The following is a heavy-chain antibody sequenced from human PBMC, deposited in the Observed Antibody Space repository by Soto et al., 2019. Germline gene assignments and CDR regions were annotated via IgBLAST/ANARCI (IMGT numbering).Heavy chain of an antibody. CDR3: ARGNDLLYYYYMDV. Sequence: SETLSLTCAVSSGSISSSNWWSWVRQPPGKGLEWIGEIYHSGSTNYNPSLKSRVTISVDKSKNQFSLKLSSVTAADTAVYYCARGNDLLYYYYMDVWGKGTTVTVSS. CDR1: SGSISSSNW. J-gene: IGHJ6*03. V-gene: IGHV4-4*02. CDR2: IYHSGST.